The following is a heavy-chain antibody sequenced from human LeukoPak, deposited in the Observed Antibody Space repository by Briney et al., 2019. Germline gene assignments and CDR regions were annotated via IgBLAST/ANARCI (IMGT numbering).Heavy chain of an antibody. CDR3: ARDRDSSGWENWFDP. V-gene: IGHV1-2*02. D-gene: IGHD6-19*01. CDR1: GYTFTGYY. Sequence: ASVKVSCKASGYTFTGYYMHWVRQAPGQGLEWMGWINPNSGGTNYAQKFQGRVTMTRDTSISTAYMELSRLRSDDTAVYYCARDRDSSGWENWFDPWGQGTLVTVSS. CDR2: INPNSGGT. J-gene: IGHJ5*02.